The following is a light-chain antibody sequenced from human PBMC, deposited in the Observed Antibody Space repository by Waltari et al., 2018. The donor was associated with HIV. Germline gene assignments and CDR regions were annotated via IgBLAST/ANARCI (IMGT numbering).Light chain of an antibody. CDR3: QQRTNGPPRLA. CDR2: DAS. CDR1: QSVSDY. Sequence: ENVLTQSPATLSLSPGERATLSCRTSQSVSDYLAWYQQKPGRAPRLLIYDASKRATGIPARFSGSGSGTDFTLTISSLEPEDCAVYYCQQRTNGPPRLAFGGGTKVEI. V-gene: IGKV3-11*01. J-gene: IGKJ4*01.